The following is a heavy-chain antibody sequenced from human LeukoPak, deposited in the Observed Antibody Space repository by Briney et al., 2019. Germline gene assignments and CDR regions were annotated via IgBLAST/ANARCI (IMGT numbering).Heavy chain of an antibody. J-gene: IGHJ4*02. Sequence: ASVKVSCKAFGYTFTSYGIIWVRQAPGQGLEWMGWIGVANANTNYAQKFQGRVTMTTDTSTSTAYMELRSLGSDDTAVYYCARDNIGLDYWGQGTVVTVSS. CDR1: GYTFTSYG. V-gene: IGHV1-18*01. CDR2: IGVANANT. D-gene: IGHD5-12*01. CDR3: ARDNIGLDY.